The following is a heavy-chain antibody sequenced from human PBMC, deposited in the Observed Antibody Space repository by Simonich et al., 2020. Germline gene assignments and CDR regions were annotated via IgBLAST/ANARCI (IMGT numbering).Heavy chain of an antibody. CDR3: AREELGPFDY. CDR1: GFTFSSYA. V-gene: IGHV3-30*07. Sequence: QVQLVESGGGVVQPGRSLRLSCAASGFTFSSYAMHWVRQAPGKGVEWVAVISDDGSNKYYADSVKGRFTISRDNSKNTLYLQMNSLRAEDTAVYYCAREELGPFDYWGQGTLVTVSS. J-gene: IGHJ4*02. D-gene: IGHD7-27*01. CDR2: ISDDGSNK.